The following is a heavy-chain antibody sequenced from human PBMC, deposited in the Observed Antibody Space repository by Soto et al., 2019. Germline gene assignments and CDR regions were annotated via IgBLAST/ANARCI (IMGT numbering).Heavy chain of an antibody. J-gene: IGHJ4*02. V-gene: IGHV4-59*08. CDR3: ARGHYDYWSGYFATIDY. Sequence: SETLCLTCTVSGGSISSYYWSWIRQPPGKGLEWIGYIHYSGSTKYNPSLKSRVTISADTSKNQFSLKLSSVTAADTAVYYCARGHYDYWSGYFATIDYWGQGTRVTVSS. CDR2: IHYSGST. D-gene: IGHD3-3*01. CDR1: GGSISSYY.